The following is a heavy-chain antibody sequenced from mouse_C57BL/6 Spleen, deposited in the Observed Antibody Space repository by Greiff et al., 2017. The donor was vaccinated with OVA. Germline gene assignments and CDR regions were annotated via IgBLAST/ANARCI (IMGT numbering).Heavy chain of an antibody. V-gene: IGHV1-18*01. CDR2: INPNNGGT. Sequence: DVHLVESGPELVKPGASVKIPCKASGYTFTDYNMDWVKQSHGKSLEWIGDINPNNGGTIYNQKFKGKATLTVDKSSSTAYMELRSLTSEDTAVYYCARSSYYSNPFDYWGQGTTLTVSS. CDR1: GYTFTDYN. CDR3: ARSSYYSNPFDY. D-gene: IGHD2-5*01. J-gene: IGHJ2*01.